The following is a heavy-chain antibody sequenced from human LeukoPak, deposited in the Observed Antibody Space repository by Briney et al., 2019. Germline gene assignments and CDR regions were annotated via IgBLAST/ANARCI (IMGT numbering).Heavy chain of an antibody. J-gene: IGHJ4*02. CDR1: GGSISSGDYS. V-gene: IGHV4-30-2*01. Sequence: SETLSLTCTVSGGSISSGDYSWSWIRQPPGKGLEWIGYIYHSGSTYYNPSLKSRVTISVDRSKNQFSLKLSSVTAADTAVYYCARGRSSGFLVFDYWGQGTLVTVSS. D-gene: IGHD3-22*01. CDR2: IYHSGST. CDR3: ARGRSSGFLVFDY.